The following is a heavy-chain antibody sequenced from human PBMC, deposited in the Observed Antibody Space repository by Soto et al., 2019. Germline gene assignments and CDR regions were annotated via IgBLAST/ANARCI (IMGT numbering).Heavy chain of an antibody. Sequence: ASVKVSCKASGYTFTSYATHWVRQAPRQRLEWMGWINAGNGNTKYSQKFQGRVTITRDTSASTAYMELSSLRSEDTAVYYCARSGYYSVFGYWGQGTLVTVSS. CDR3: ARSGYYSVFGY. J-gene: IGHJ4*02. CDR2: INAGNGNT. V-gene: IGHV1-3*01. D-gene: IGHD3-22*01. CDR1: GYTFTSYA.